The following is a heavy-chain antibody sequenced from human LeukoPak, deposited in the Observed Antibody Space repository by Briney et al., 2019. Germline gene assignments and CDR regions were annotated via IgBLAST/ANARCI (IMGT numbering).Heavy chain of an antibody. D-gene: IGHD6-6*01. Sequence: PGGSLRLSCAASGFTFSSYDMHWVRRATGKGLEWVSAIGTAGDTYYPGSVKGRFTISRENAKNSLYLQMNSLRAEDTAVYYCARGDSSSGWFDPWGQGTLVTVSS. CDR3: ARGDSSSGWFDP. J-gene: IGHJ5*02. CDR2: IGTAGDT. CDR1: GFTFSSYD. V-gene: IGHV3-13*01.